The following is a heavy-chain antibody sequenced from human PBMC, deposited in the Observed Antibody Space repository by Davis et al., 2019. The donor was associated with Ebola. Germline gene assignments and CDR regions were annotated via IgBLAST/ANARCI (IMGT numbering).Heavy chain of an antibody. V-gene: IGHV3-11*01. J-gene: IGHJ6*02. CDR1: GFTFSDYY. D-gene: IGHD6-13*01. CDR2: ISSSGSTI. Sequence: GGSLRLSCAASGFTFSDYYMSWIRQAPGKGLEWVSYISSSGSTIYYADSVKGRFTISRDNAKNSLYLQMNSLRAEDTALYYCAKDISPAAAGIYYYYGMDVWGQGTTVTVSS. CDR3: AKDISPAAAGIYYYYGMDV.